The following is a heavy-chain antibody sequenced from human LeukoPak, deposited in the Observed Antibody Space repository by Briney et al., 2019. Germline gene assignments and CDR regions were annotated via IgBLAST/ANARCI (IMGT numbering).Heavy chain of an antibody. CDR1: GYTLIELS. J-gene: IGHJ4*02. Sequence: ASVKVSCKVSGYTLIELSMHWVRQAPGKGLEWMGGFDPEDGQTIYAQKFQGRVTMTRDTSISTAYMELSRLRSDDTAVYYCARDPYYYDSSGHDYWSQGTLVTVSS. V-gene: IGHV1-24*01. CDR3: ARDPYYYDSSGHDY. CDR2: FDPEDGQT. D-gene: IGHD3-22*01.